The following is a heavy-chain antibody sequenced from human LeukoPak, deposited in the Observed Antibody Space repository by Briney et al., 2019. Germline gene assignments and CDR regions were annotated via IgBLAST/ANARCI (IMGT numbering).Heavy chain of an antibody. J-gene: IGHJ4*02. Sequence: GGSLRLSCVASGFNLSTYSLNWVRQAPGKGLEWVASISSTGSFIYYRDSVKGRFTISRDNAKNSLYLQMNSLRVDDTAVFYCARAAPGWYDGYVDSWGQGTLVTVSS. CDR1: GFNLSTYS. CDR2: ISSTGSFI. D-gene: IGHD6-19*01. V-gene: IGHV3-21*01. CDR3: ARAAPGWYDGYVDS.